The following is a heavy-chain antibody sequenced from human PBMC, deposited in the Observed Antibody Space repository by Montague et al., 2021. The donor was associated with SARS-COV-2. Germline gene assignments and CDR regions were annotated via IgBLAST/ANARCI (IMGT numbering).Heavy chain of an antibody. D-gene: IGHD3-3*01. CDR2: INHSGST. J-gene: IGHJ6*02. V-gene: IGHV4-34*01. CDR1: GGSFSGYY. Sequence: SETLSLTCAVYGGSFSGYYWSWIRQPPGKGLEWIGEINHSGSTNYNPSLKSRVTISIDQSKNYFSLNLTSMTAADTAVYYCGGTWVYFSPVDVWGQGTTVIVSS. CDR3: GGTWVYFSPVDV.